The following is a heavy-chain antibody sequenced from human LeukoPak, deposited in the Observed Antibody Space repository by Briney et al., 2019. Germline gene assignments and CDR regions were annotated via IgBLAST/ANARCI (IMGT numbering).Heavy chain of an antibody. CDR1: GGSISSYY. CDR3: ARPSIAARRVGNWFDP. J-gene: IGHJ5*02. CDR2: IYYSGST. D-gene: IGHD6-6*01. V-gene: IGHV4-59*12. Sequence: SETLSLTCTVSGGSISSYYWSWIRQPPGKGLEWIGYIYYSGSTNYNPSLKSRVTISVDTSKNQFSLKLSSVTAADTAVYYCARPSIAARRVGNWFDPWGQGTLVTVSS.